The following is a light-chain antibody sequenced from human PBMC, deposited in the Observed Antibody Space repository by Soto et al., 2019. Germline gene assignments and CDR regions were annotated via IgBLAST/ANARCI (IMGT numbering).Light chain of an antibody. CDR3: SLYTISSTYV. CDR2: EVT. CDR1: SSDVGTYDD. V-gene: IGLV2-14*01. J-gene: IGLJ1*01. Sequence: QSALTQPASVSASPGQSITISCTGTSSDVGTYDDVSWYRQHPGKGPKLLIYEVTNRPSGVSNRFSGSKSGNTASLTISGLQAEDEADYYCSLYTISSTYVFGSGTKLTVL.